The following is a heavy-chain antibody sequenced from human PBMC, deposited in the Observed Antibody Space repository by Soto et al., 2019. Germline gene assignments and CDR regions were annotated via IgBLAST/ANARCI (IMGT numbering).Heavy chain of an antibody. D-gene: IGHD1-26*01. Sequence: PSETLSLTCTVSGGSVSSGSYYWSWIRQPPGKGLEWIGYIYYSGSTKNNPSLKSRVTISVDTSKNQFSLKLSSVTAADTAVYYCARAGLGDGSDYWGQGTLVTVSS. V-gene: IGHV4-61*01. CDR3: ARAGLGDGSDY. CDR2: IYYSGST. J-gene: IGHJ4*02. CDR1: GGSVSSGSYY.